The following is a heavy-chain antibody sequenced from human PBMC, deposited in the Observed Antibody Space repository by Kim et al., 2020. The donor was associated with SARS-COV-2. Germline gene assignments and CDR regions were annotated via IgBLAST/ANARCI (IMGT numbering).Heavy chain of an antibody. D-gene: IGHD2-2*01. CDR3: ARDLHFCSSTSCYEAGGAFDI. J-gene: IGHJ3*02. CDR2: ISYDGSNK. V-gene: IGHV3-30-3*01. CDR1: GFTFSSYA. Sequence: GGSLRLSCAASGFTFSSYAMHWVRQAPGKGLEWVAVISYDGSNKYYADSVKGRFTISRDNSKNTLYLQMNSLRAEDTAVYYCARDLHFCSSTSCYEAGGAFDIWGQGTMVTVSS.